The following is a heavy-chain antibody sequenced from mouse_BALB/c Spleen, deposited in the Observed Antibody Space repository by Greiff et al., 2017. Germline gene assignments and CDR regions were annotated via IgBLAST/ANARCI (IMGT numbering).Heavy chain of an antibody. CDR1: GYSITSGYY. CDR3: AREDGNYRFAY. J-gene: IGHJ3*01. Sequence: ESGPGLVKPSQSLSLTCSVTGYSITSGYYWNWIRQFPGNKLEWMGYISYDGSNNYNPSLKNRISITRDTSKNQFFLKLNSVTTEDTATYYCAREDGNYRFAYWGQGTLVTVSA. V-gene: IGHV3-6*02. CDR2: ISYDGSN. D-gene: IGHD2-1*01.